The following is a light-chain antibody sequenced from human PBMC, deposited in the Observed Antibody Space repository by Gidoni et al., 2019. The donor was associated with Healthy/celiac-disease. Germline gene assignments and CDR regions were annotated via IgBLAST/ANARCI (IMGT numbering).Light chain of an antibody. CDR3: SSYAGSNNLV. CDR2: EVS. Sequence: QSALTPPPSASGSPGQSVPISCTGTSSDVGGYNYLSWYHQHPGKAPKLMIYEVSKRPSGVPVRFSGSKSGNTASLTVSGLQAEDDADYYCSSYAGSNNLVFGGGTKLTVL. V-gene: IGLV2-8*01. J-gene: IGLJ2*01. CDR1: SSDVGGYNY.